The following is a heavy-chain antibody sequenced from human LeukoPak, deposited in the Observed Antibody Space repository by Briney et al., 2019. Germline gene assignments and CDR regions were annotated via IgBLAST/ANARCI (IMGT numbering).Heavy chain of an antibody. D-gene: IGHD4-11*01. J-gene: IGHJ5*02. CDR3: ARKGTSVSESWFDP. Sequence: SQTLSLTCTVSGGPISSGDYYWSWIRQPPGKGLEWIGYIYYSGSTYYNPSLKSRVTISVDTSKNQFSLKLSSVTAADTAVYYCARKGTSVSESWFDPWGQGTLVTVSS. V-gene: IGHV4-30-4*01. CDR1: GGPISSGDYY. CDR2: IYYSGST.